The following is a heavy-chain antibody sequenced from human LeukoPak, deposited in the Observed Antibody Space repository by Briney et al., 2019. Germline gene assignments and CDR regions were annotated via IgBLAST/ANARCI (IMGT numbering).Heavy chain of an antibody. CDR1: GDSVSSNSAA. J-gene: IGHJ5*02. Sequence: SQTLSLTFAISGDSVSSNSAAWNWIRQSPSRGLEWLGRTYYRSKWYNDYAVSVKSRITINPDTSKNQFSLQLNSVTPEDTAVYYCARTLYYYDSSGYRPNWFDPWGQGTLVTVSS. CDR3: ARTLYYYDSSGYRPNWFDP. D-gene: IGHD3-22*01. V-gene: IGHV6-1*01. CDR2: TYYRSKWYN.